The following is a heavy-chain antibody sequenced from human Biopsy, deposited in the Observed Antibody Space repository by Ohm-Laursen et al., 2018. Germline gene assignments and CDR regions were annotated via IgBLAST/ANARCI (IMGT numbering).Heavy chain of an antibody. Sequence: TLSLTCAVSGVSISVDGYYWAWIRPLPGKGLDWIGYIYHSGTTYYNPSLKSRLTMSVDTSKNEFSLRLRSVTAADTAVYFCATFRASWDTTQGGDYWGQGTLVTVPS. CDR3: ATFRASWDTTQGGDY. J-gene: IGHJ4*02. CDR2: IYHSGTT. V-gene: IGHV4-31*11. D-gene: IGHD1-26*01. CDR1: GVSISVDGYY.